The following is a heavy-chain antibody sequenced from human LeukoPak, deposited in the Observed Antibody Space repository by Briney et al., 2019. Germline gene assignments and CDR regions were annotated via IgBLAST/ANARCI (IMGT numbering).Heavy chain of an antibody. J-gene: IGHJ4*02. Sequence: GGSLRLSCAASGSTFSSYSMNWVRQAPGKGLEWVSYISSSSSNINYADSVKGRFTISRDNAKNSLYLQMNSLRAEDTAVYYCARVLVYCSGGSCYGDYWGQGTLVTVSS. CDR1: GSTFSSYS. CDR2: ISSSSSNI. CDR3: ARVLVYCSGGSCYGDY. D-gene: IGHD2-15*01. V-gene: IGHV3-48*04.